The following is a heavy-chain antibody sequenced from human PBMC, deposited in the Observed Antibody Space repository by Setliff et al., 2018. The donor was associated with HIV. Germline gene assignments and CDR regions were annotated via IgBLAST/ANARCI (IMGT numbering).Heavy chain of an antibody. CDR2: ITESGGT. Sequence: GGSLRLSCAASGFTFTTDAMNWVRQAPGKGLEWVSSITESGGTYYADSVKGRFTISRDTSKNTVYLQMNSLTSADTAAYYCAKGLVYYDSSGDLDYWGQGTLVTVSS. V-gene: IGHV3-23*01. CDR3: AKGLVYYDSSGDLDY. J-gene: IGHJ4*02. D-gene: IGHD3-22*01. CDR1: GFTFTTDA.